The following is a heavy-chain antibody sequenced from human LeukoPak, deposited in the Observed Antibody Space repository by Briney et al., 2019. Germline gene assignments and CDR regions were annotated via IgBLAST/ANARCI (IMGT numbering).Heavy chain of an antibody. CDR2: INPSGGST. CDR3: AKALPYSSSWDYYYYAMDV. V-gene: IGHV1-46*01. D-gene: IGHD6-13*01. J-gene: IGHJ6*02. Sequence: GASVKVSCKASGYSFTSNFMHWVRQAPGQGLEWMGIINPSGGSTSYAQKFQGRVSMTRDTSTSTVYMWLSSLTSEDTAVYYCAKALPYSSSWDYYYYAMDVWGQGTTVTVSS. CDR1: GYSFTSNF.